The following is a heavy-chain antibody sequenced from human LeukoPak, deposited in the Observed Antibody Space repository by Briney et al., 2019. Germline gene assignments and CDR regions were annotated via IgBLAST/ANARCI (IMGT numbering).Heavy chain of an antibody. CDR3: AKGAASRGYTYVAN. CDR1: AYTFRPYA. Sequence: GGSLRLSCAASAYTFRPYAMIWVRQAPGKGLEWVSSVSGSGGSTYYADSVKGRFTISRDNSNNTLYLQMNSLRAEDTAVYYCAKGAASRGYTYVANWGQGTLVTVSS. D-gene: IGHD5-18*01. J-gene: IGHJ4*02. CDR2: VSGSGGST. V-gene: IGHV3-23*01.